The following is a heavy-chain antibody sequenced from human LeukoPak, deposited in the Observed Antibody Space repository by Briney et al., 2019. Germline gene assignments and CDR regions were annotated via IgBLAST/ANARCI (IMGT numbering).Heavy chain of an antibody. Sequence: PGGSLRLSCAASGFTFSSYAMSWVRQAPGKGLEWVSAISGSGGSTYYADSVKGRFTISRDNSKNTLYLQMNGLRAEDTAVYYCATTVTTFPYYYYGMDVWGQGTTVTASS. V-gene: IGHV3-23*01. CDR2: ISGSGGST. D-gene: IGHD4-17*01. CDR1: GFTFSSYA. J-gene: IGHJ6*02. CDR3: ATTVTTFPYYYYGMDV.